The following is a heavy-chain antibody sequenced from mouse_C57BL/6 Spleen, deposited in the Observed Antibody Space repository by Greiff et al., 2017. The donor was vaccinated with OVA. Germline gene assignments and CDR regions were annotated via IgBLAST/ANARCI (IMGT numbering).Heavy chain of an antibody. Sequence: EVQGVESGGGLVKPGGSLKLSCAASGFTFSSYAMSWVRQTPEKRLEWVATISDGGSYTYYPDNVKGRFTISRDNAKNNLYLQMSHLKSEDTAMYYCAREGAYYYFDYWGQGTTLTVSS. J-gene: IGHJ2*01. CDR1: GFTFSSYA. V-gene: IGHV5-4*01. D-gene: IGHD2-10*01. CDR2: ISDGGSYT. CDR3: AREGAYYYFDY.